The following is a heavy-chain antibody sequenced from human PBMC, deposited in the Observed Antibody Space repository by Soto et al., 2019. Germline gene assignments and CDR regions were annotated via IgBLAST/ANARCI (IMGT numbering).Heavy chain of an antibody. CDR2: ISSSSSYI. V-gene: IGHV3-21*01. J-gene: IGHJ4*02. CDR1: GFTFSSYI. D-gene: IGHD1-26*01. CDR3: ARDRTSAGATRIDY. Sequence: GGSLRRSCAASGFTFSSYIMNWVRQAPGKGLEWVSSISSSSSYIYYADSVKGRFTISRDNAKNSLYLQMNSLRAEDTAVYYCARDRTSAGATRIDYWGQGTLVTVSS.